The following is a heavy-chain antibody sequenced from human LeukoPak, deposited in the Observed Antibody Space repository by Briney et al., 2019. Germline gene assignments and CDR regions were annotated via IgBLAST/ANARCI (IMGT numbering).Heavy chain of an antibody. CDR2: INTDGSST. J-gene: IGHJ4*02. V-gene: IGHV3-74*01. CDR1: GFTFSSYW. CDR3: TRRRGLGYTKTDY. D-gene: IGHD5-24*01. Sequence: GGSLRLSCAASGFTFSSYWMHWVRQAPGKGLVWVSRINTDGSSTSYADSVKGRFTISRDNAKNTLYLQMNSLRAEDTAVYYCTRRRGLGYTKTDYWGQGTLVTVSS.